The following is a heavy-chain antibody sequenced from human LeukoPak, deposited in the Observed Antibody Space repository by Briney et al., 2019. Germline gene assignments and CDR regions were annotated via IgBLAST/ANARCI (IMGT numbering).Heavy chain of an antibody. CDR1: GYTFTGYY. Sequence: ASVKVSCKASGYTFTGYYMHWVRQAPGQGLEWMGWINPNSGGTNYAQKFQGRVTMTRDTSISTAYVELSRLRSDDTAVYYCARLPVARRRYCSSTSCYMDYWGQGTLVTVSS. J-gene: IGHJ4*02. D-gene: IGHD2-2*02. CDR2: INPNSGGT. CDR3: ARLPVARRRYCSSTSCYMDY. V-gene: IGHV1-2*02.